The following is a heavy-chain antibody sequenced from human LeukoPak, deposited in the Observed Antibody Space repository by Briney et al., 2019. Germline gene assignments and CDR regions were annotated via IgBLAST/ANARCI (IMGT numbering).Heavy chain of an antibody. CDR3: ARGGYYYDSSGCFDY. CDR2: IYYSGST. V-gene: IGHV4-59*01. Sequence: SETLSLTCTVSGGSISSYYWSWIRQPPGKGLEWIGYIYYSGSTNYNPSLKSRVTISVDTSKNQFSLKLSSVTAADTAVYYSARGGYYYDSSGCFDYWGQGTLVTVTS. J-gene: IGHJ4*02. D-gene: IGHD3-22*01. CDR1: GGSISSYY.